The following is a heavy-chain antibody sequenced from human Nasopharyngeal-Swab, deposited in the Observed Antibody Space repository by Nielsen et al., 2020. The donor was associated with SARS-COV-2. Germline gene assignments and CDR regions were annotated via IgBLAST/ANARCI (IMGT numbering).Heavy chain of an antibody. D-gene: IGHD2-2*01. Sequence: GGSLRLSCAASGFTFSDYYMSWIRQAPGKGLEWVSYISSSGSTIYYADSVKGRFTISRDNAKNSLYLQMNSLRAEDTAVYYCAGYCSSTSCSRNYYYYMDVWGKGTTVTVSS. V-gene: IGHV3-11*04. CDR3: AGYCSSTSCSRNYYYYMDV. CDR2: ISSSGSTI. J-gene: IGHJ6*03. CDR1: GFTFSDYY.